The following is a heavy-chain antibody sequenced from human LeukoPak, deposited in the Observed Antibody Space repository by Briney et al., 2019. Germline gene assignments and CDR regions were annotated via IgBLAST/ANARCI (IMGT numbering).Heavy chain of an antibody. CDR2: MNPNSGNT. Sequence: AASVKVSCKASGGTFTSYDINWVRQATGQGLEWMGWMNPNSGNTGYAQKFQGRVTMTRNTSISTAYMELSSLRSEDTAVYYCARAQRISSSSAVGYWGQGTLVTVSS. D-gene: IGHD6-6*01. J-gene: IGHJ4*02. CDR1: GGTFTSYD. CDR3: ARAQRISSSSAVGY. V-gene: IGHV1-8*01.